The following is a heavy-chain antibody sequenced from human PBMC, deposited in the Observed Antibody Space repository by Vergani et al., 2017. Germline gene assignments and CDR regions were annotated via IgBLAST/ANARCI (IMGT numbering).Heavy chain of an antibody. Sequence: EVQLVESGGGLVKPGGSLRLSCAASGFTFSDFSMSWVRQAPGKGLEWVAFIGSSGPYINYADSVKGRFIISRDNSKNTLYLQMNSLRVEDTAVYYCAREGYNNTGYRYGGQGTLVTVSS. D-gene: IGHD6-13*01. CDR3: AREGYNNTGYRY. CDR1: GFTFSDFS. J-gene: IGHJ4*02. CDR2: IGSSGPYI. V-gene: IGHV3-21*04.